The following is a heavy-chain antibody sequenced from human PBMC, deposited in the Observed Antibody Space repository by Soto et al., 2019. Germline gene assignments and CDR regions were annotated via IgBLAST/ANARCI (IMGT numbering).Heavy chain of an antibody. Sequence: VQLVESGGGGVQPGRSLRLACAASGFTCSAYAMHWVRQAPGKGLEWLAVVSHDGRNTHYADSVKGRFTISRDSSKNTVSLEMTSLRAEDTAVYYCAKGGRQWLVTSDFNYWGQGALVTVSS. V-gene: IGHV3-30*18. CDR2: VSHDGRNT. J-gene: IGHJ4*02. CDR1: GFTCSAYA. D-gene: IGHD6-19*01. CDR3: AKGGRQWLVTSDFNY.